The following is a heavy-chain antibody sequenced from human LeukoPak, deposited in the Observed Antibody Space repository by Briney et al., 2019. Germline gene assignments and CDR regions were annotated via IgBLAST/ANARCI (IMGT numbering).Heavy chain of an antibody. D-gene: IGHD3-3*01. CDR2: ISGSGGST. CDR1: GFTFSGYA. J-gene: IGHJ6*02. V-gene: IGHV3-23*01. CDR3: AKDVAIFGVVTYNYYYYGMDV. Sequence: GGSLRLSCAASGFTFSGYAMSWVRQAPGKGLEWVSAISGSGGSTYYADSVKGRFTISRDNSKNTLYLQMNSLRAGDTAVYYCAKDVAIFGVVTYNYYYYGMDVWGQGTTVTVSS.